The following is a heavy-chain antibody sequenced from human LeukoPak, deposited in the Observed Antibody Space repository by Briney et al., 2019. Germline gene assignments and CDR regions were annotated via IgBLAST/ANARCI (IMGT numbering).Heavy chain of an antibody. Sequence: RTSETLSLTCAVYGGSFSGYYWSWIRQPPGKGLEWIGEINHSESTNYNPSLKSRVTISVDTSKNQFSLKLSSVTAADTAVYYCARGGCSSTSCFRRYFDYWGQGTLVTVSS. J-gene: IGHJ4*02. CDR1: GGSFSGYY. D-gene: IGHD2-2*01. CDR3: ARGGCSSTSCFRRYFDY. V-gene: IGHV4-34*01. CDR2: INHSEST.